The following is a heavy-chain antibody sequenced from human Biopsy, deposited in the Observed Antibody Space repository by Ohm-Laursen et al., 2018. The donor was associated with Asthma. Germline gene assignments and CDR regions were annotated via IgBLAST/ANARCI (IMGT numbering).Heavy chain of an antibody. D-gene: IGHD3-22*01. V-gene: IGHV3-23*01. Sequence: SLRLSCAAPGFAFDSYAMSWARQAPGKGLAWVSTIRPNNRGVDYVPSVRGRFTMSRDNSKNTLYLHMSSLRAEDTAVYYCVKDTYEDSGCYYTFEVWGQGTMVTVSS. J-gene: IGHJ3*01. CDR2: IRPNNRGV. CDR1: GFAFDSYA. CDR3: VKDTYEDSGCYYTFEV.